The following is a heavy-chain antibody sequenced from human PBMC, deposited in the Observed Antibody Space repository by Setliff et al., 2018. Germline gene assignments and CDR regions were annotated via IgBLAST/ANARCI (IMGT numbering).Heavy chain of an antibody. CDR1: GSSIISDYY. D-gene: IGHD2-2*01. CDR2: IFQSGNT. Sequence: SETLSLTCAVSGSSIISDYYWVWIRQPPGRGLEWIGSIFQSGNTYYNPSLKSRVTISVDTSKNQFSLKLNYVTAADTAVYYCARALGYCSRTSCYADAFDIWGQGTMVTVSS. V-gene: IGHV4-38-2*01. J-gene: IGHJ3*02. CDR3: ARALGYCSRTSCYADAFDI.